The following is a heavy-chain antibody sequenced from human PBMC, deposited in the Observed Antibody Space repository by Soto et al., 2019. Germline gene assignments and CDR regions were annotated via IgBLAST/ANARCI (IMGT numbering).Heavy chain of an antibody. Sequence: SETLSLTCAVSGVSVSSYYWSWIRQPAGKGLDWIGRIYTSGNTDYNPSLKSRVNMSVDTSKNQFSLKLSSVTAADTAVYFCARDGVGPHGMDVWGQGTTLTVSS. D-gene: IGHD2-8*01. CDR3: ARDGVGPHGMDV. CDR2: IYTSGNT. J-gene: IGHJ6*02. V-gene: IGHV4-4*07. CDR1: GVSVSSYY.